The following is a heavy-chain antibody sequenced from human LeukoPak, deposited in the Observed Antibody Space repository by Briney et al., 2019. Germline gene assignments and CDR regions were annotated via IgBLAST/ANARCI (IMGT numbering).Heavy chain of an antibody. CDR1: GFALSNAC. CDR2: IKGKAEGGTT. Sequence: GGSLRLSCAASGFALSNACMSWVRQAPGKGLEWVGHIKGKAEGGTTGYAAPVQGRFTISRDNSKNTLYLQMNSLKTEDTAVYYCTTGAWIQLWLADYWGQGTLVTVSS. V-gene: IGHV3-15*01. D-gene: IGHD5-18*01. J-gene: IGHJ4*02. CDR3: TTGAWIQLWLADY.